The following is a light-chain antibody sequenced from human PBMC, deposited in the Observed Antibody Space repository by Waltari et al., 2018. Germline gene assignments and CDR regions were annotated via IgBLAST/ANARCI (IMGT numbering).Light chain of an antibody. Sequence: QSALTQPASVSGSPGQSITISCTGTSSDVGSYNLVSWYQQHPGKAPKIMIYEVSKRPSGVSKRFSGSKSDNTASLTISGLQAEDEADYYCCSYAGNSAFYVFGTGTKVTVL. CDR2: EVS. CDR3: CSYAGNSAFYV. V-gene: IGLV2-23*02. CDR1: SSDVGSYNL. J-gene: IGLJ1*01.